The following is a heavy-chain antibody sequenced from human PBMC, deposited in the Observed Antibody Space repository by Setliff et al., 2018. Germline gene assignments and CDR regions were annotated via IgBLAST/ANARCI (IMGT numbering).Heavy chain of an antibody. V-gene: IGHV4-4*08. CDR2: SSTSGCT. J-gene: IGHJ5*02. CDR1: GGSISGDS. CDR3: ARVTVITPRVFDP. Sequence: SETLSLTCTVSGGSISGDSWSWIRQPPGKGLEWIGYSSTSGCTNCNPSLKSRVIISLDTSKTQFSLSLSSVSAADTAVYFCARVTVITPRVFDPWGQGTLVTVSS. D-gene: IGHD4-17*01.